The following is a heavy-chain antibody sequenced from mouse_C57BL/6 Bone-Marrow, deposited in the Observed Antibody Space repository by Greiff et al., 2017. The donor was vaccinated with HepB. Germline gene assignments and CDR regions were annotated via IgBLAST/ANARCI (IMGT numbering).Heavy chain of an antibody. J-gene: IGHJ2*01. CDR1: GYSITSGYY. Sequence: ESGPGLVKPSQSLSLTCSVTGYSITSGYYWNWIRQFPGNKLEWMGYISYDGSDNYNPSLKNRISITRDTSKNQFFLKLNSVTTEDTATYYCAREGTITTVRVDYWGQGTTLTVSS. CDR2: ISYDGSD. D-gene: IGHD1-1*01. CDR3: AREGTITTVRVDY. V-gene: IGHV3-6*01.